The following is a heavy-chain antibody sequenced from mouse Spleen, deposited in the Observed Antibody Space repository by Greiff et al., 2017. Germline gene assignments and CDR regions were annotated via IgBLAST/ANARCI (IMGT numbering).Heavy chain of an antibody. CDR2: ISSGSSTI. J-gene: IGHJ2*01. Sequence: EVRLVESGGGLVQPGGSRKLSCAASGFTFSSFGMHWVRQAPEKGLEWVAYISSGSSTIYYADTVKGRFTISRDNPKNTLFLQMTSLRSEDTAMYYCARSGWYYFDYWGQGTTLTVSS. CDR3: ARSGWYYFDY. V-gene: IGHV5-17*02. CDR1: GFTFSSFG. D-gene: IGHD3-1*01.